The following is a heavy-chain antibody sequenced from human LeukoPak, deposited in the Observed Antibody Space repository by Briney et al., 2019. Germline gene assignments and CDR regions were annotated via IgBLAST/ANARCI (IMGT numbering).Heavy chain of an antibody. J-gene: IGHJ4*02. CDR2: IRYDGSNK. CDR3: AKVALLWFGENGDNFDY. V-gene: IGHV3-30*02. Sequence: GGSLRLSCAASGFTFSSYGMSWVRQAPGKGLEWVAFIRYDGSNKYYADSVKGRFTISRDNSKNTLYLQMNSLRAEDTAVYYCAKVALLWFGENGDNFDYWGQGTLVTVSS. D-gene: IGHD3-10*01. CDR1: GFTFSSYG.